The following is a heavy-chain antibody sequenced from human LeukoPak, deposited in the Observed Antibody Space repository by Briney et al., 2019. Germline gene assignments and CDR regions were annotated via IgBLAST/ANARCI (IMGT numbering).Heavy chain of an antibody. V-gene: IGHV3-66*01. J-gene: IGHJ4*02. Sequence: GGSLRLSCAASGFTVHNYYMSWVRQAPGKGLEWVSVIYSGGSTYYADSVKGRFTISRDNSKNTLYLQMNSLRAEDTAIYYCARVPAATRDGYNFDYWGQGTLVTVSS. CDR1: GFTVHNYY. D-gene: IGHD5-24*01. CDR3: ARVPAATRDGYNFDY. CDR2: IYSGGST.